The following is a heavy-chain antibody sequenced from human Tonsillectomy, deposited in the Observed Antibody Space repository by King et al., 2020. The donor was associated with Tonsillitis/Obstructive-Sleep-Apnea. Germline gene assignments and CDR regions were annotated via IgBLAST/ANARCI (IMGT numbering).Heavy chain of an antibody. J-gene: IGHJ3*02. CDR2: ISSSSSYI. Sequence: VQLVESGGGLVKPGGSLRLSCAASGFTFRSYSMNWVRQAPGKGLEWVSSISSSSSYIYYADSVKGRFTISRDNAKNSLYLQMNSLRAEDTAVYYCAREGGAVADADAFDIWGQGTMVTVSS. D-gene: IGHD6-19*01. CDR3: AREGGAVADADAFDI. V-gene: IGHV3-21*01. CDR1: GFTFRSYS.